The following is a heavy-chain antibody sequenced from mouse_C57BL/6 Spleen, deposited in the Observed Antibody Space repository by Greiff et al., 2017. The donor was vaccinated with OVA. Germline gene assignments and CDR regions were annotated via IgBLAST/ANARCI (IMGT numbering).Heavy chain of an antibody. CDR2: INPNNGGT. D-gene: IGHD4-1*01. Sequence: DVQLQQSGPELVKPGASVKISCKASGYTFTDYYMNWVKQSHGKSLEWIGDINPNNGGTSYNQKFKGKATLTVDKSSSTAYMELRSLTSEDSAVYYCARQNWEDTPTLAWFAYWGQGTLVTVSA. V-gene: IGHV1-26*01. J-gene: IGHJ3*01. CDR3: ARQNWEDTPTLAWFAY. CDR1: GYTFTDYY.